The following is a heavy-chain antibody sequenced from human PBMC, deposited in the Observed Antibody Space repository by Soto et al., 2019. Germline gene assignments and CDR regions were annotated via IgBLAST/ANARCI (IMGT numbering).Heavy chain of an antibody. J-gene: IGHJ4*02. Sequence: QVHLVQSGAEVKKPGASVKVSCKGSGYTSTTYCITWVRQAPGQGLEWMGWISAHNGSTNYAQKLQGRVTVTRDTSTSTAYMELRSLRSDDTAMYYCARGRYGDYWGQGALVTVSS. CDR1: GYTSTTYC. V-gene: IGHV1-18*01. CDR2: ISAHNGST. CDR3: ARGRYGDY. D-gene: IGHD1-1*01.